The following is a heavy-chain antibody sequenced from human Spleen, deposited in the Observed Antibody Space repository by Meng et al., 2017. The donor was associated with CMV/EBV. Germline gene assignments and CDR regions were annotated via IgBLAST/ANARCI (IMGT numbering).Heavy chain of an antibody. CDR2: INPNSGGT. CDR3: ARRPPLWFGELLSGFDY. V-gene: IGHV1-2*02. J-gene: IGHJ4*02. CDR1: YTFTGYS. Sequence: YTFTGYSMHWVRQAPGQGLEWMGWINPNSGGTNYAQKFQGRVTMTRDTSISTAYMELSRLRSDDTAVYYCARRPPLWFGELLSGFDYWGQGTLVTVSS. D-gene: IGHD3-10*01.